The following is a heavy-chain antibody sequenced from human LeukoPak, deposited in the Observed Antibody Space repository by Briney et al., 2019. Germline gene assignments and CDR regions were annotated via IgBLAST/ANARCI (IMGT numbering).Heavy chain of an antibody. Sequence: PSETLSLTCAVYGGSFSGYYWSWIRQPPGKGLEWIGEINHSGSTNYNPSLKSRVTISVDTSKNQFSLKLSSVTAADTAVYYCARVDTAMVFYYYYYMDVWGKGTTVTVSS. CDR2: INHSGST. D-gene: IGHD5-18*01. CDR1: GGSFSGYY. CDR3: ARVDTAMVFYYYYYMDV. V-gene: IGHV4-34*01. J-gene: IGHJ6*03.